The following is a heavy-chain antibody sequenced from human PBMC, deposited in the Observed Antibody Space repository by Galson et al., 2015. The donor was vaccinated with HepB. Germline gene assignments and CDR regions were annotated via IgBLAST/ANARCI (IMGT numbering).Heavy chain of an antibody. CDR3: ARGPLTGYYKGAFDI. D-gene: IGHD3-9*01. CDR2: ISAYNGNT. CDR1: GYTFTSYG. V-gene: IGHV1-18*01. J-gene: IGHJ3*02. Sequence: SVKVSCKASGYTFTSYGISWVRQAPGQGLEWMGWISAYNGNTNYAQKLQGRVTMTTDTSTSTAYMELRSLRSDDTAVYYCARGPLTGYYKGAFDIWGQGTMVTVSS.